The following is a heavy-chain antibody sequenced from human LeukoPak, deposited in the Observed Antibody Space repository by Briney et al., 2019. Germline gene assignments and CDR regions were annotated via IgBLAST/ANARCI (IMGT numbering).Heavy chain of an antibody. CDR1: GGTFSSYA. D-gene: IGHD3-10*01. CDR2: IIPILGIA. V-gene: IGHV1-69*04. CDR3: AREGYYGSPDY. J-gene: IGHJ4*02. Sequence: SVKVSCKASGGTFSSYAISWVRQAPGQGLEWMGRIIPILGIANYAQKFQGRVTITADRSTSTAYMELSSLRSEDTAVYYCAREGYYGSPDYWGQGTLVTVSS.